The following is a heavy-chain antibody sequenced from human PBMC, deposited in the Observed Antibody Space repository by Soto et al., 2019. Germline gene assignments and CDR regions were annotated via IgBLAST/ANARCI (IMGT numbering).Heavy chain of an antibody. CDR3: ATSGFNIAAAGTGGWVAYFDY. D-gene: IGHD6-13*01. Sequence: GASVKVSCKVSGYTLTELSMHWVRQAPGKGLEWMGGFDPEDGETIYAQKFQGRVTMTEDTSTDTAYMELSSLRSEDTAVYYCATSGFNIAAAGTGGWVAYFDYWGQGTLVTVSS. CDR2: FDPEDGET. CDR1: GYTLTELS. J-gene: IGHJ4*02. V-gene: IGHV1-24*01.